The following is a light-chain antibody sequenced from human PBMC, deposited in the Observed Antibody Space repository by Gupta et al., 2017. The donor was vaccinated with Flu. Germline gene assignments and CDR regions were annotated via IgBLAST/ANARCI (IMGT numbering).Light chain of an antibody. J-gene: IGKJ2*01. Sequence: EIVLTQSPGSLSLSPGERATLSCRASQTVAGSYLAWYQQQPGQAPRLLIYGASSRDTGIPDRFSGSGSGTDFTLTISRREPEDFAVYYCQQYGSSPAYTFGQGTKLEI. CDR2: GAS. CDR3: QQYGSSPAYT. V-gene: IGKV3-20*01. CDR1: QTVAGSY.